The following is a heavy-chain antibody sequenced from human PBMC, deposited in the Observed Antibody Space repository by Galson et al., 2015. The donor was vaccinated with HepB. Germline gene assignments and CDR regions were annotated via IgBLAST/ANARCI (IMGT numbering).Heavy chain of an antibody. J-gene: IGHJ4*02. D-gene: IGHD5-12*01. CDR1: GYAFTGYY. Sequence: SVKVSCKASGYAFTGYYMHWVRQAPGQGLEWMGWINPNSGGTNYAQKFQGRVTMTRDTSISTACMELSRLRSDDTAVYYCARGVNWLRYMLGYWGQGTLVTVSS. CDR2: INPNSGGT. CDR3: ARGVNWLRYMLGY. V-gene: IGHV1-2*02.